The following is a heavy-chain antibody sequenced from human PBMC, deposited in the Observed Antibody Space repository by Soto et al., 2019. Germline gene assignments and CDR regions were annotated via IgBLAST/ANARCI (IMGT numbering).Heavy chain of an antibody. J-gene: IGHJ6*02. CDR1: GGSISSSSYY. CDR3: ARRGGDDSGYGRGYYYGMDV. D-gene: IGHD5-12*01. Sequence: ETLSLTCTVSGGSISSSSYYWGWIRQPPGKGLEWIGSIYYSGSTYYNPSLKSRVTISVDTSKNQFSLKLSSVTAADTAVYYCARRGGDDSGYGRGYYYGMDVWGQGTTVTVSS. V-gene: IGHV4-39*01. CDR2: IYYSGST.